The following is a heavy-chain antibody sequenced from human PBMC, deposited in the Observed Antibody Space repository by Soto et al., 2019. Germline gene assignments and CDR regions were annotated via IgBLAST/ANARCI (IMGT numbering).Heavy chain of an antibody. CDR1: GGSISSGDYY. Sequence: SSTLSLTCTVSGGSISSGDYYWAWIRQPPGKGLEWIGSMFYSGLTYYNPSLKSRVTLSVDTSKNHFSVRLNSVTAADTAVYYCAPLTVSLSGPYGIHVWGQGTTVTVTS. CDR3: APLTVSLSGPYGIHV. D-gene: IGHD2-15*01. J-gene: IGHJ6*02. CDR2: MFYSGLT. V-gene: IGHV4-39*01.